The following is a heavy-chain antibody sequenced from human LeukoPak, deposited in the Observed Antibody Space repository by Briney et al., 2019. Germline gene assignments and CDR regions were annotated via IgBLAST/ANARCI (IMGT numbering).Heavy chain of an antibody. V-gene: IGHV1-18*01. CDR3: ARDWGFARYDSSGYSLFDY. J-gene: IGHJ4*02. CDR1: GYTFTSYG. CDR2: ISAYNGNT. D-gene: IGHD3-22*01. Sequence: ASVKVSCKASGYTFTSYGISWVRQAPGQGLEWMGWISAYNGNTNYAQKLQARVTMTTDTSTSTAYMKLRSLRSDDTAVYYCARDWGFARYDSSGYSLFDYWGQGTLVTVSS.